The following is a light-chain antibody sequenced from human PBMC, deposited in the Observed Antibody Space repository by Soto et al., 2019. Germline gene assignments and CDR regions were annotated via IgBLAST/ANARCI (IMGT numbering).Light chain of an antibody. V-gene: IGKV1-5*01. CDR1: QSIKTW. Sequence: DIQMTQSPSALSASVGDRVTITCRASQSIKTWLAWYQRKPGRAPNLLIYDASSLQSGVPSRFSGSGSGTEFTLTISRLEPEDFAVYYCQQYHTSPITFGQGTRLEI. CDR2: DAS. J-gene: IGKJ5*01. CDR3: QQYHTSPIT.